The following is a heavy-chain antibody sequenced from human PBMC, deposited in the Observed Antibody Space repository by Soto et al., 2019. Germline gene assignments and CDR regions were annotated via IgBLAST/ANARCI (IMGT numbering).Heavy chain of an antibody. CDR2: IYSGGST. CDR1: GFTVSSNY. Sequence: EVHLVESGGGLIQPGGSLRLSCAASGFTVSSNYMGWVRQAPGKGLEWVSVIYSGGSTYYADSVKGRFTISRDNSKNTLYLQMNSLRAEDTAVYYCARHITMDPLLVYWGQGTLVTVSS. D-gene: IGHD3-10*01. V-gene: IGHV3-53*01. J-gene: IGHJ4*02. CDR3: ARHITMDPLLVY.